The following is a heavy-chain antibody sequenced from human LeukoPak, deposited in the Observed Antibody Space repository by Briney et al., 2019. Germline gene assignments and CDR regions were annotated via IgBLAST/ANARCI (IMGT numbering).Heavy chain of an antibody. D-gene: IGHD3-16*02. V-gene: IGHV3-23*01. CDR3: ARDKRLGELSQQTFDY. Sequence: GGSLRLSCAASGFTFSSYAMSWVRQAPGKGLEWVSGISGSGGSTYYADSVKGRFTISRDNSKNTLYLQMNSLRAEATAVYYCARDKRLGELSQQTFDYWGQGTLVTVSS. CDR2: ISGSGGST. J-gene: IGHJ4*02. CDR1: GFTFSSYA.